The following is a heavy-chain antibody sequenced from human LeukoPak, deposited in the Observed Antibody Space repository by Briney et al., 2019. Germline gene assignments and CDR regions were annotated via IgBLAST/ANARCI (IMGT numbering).Heavy chain of an antibody. Sequence: GGSLRLSCAVSGFTFSSYWMHWVRQAPGKALVWVSRINSDGSSTSYADSVKGRSTISRDNAKSTLYLQMNSLRAEDTAVYYCASGEELGYWGQGTLVTVSS. CDR1: GFTFSSYW. V-gene: IGHV3-74*01. J-gene: IGHJ4*02. CDR2: INSDGSST. CDR3: ASGEELGY. D-gene: IGHD1-26*01.